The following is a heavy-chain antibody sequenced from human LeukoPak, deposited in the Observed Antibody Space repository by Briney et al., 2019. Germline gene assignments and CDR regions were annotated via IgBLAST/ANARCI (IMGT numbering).Heavy chain of an antibody. CDR3: AKDPPVQLERPGEFDY. Sequence: GGSLRLSCAASGFTFSSYAMSWVRQAPGKGLEWVSAISGSGGSTYYADSVKGRFTISRDNSKNTLYLQMNSLRAEDTAVYYCAKDPPVQLERPGEFDYWAQGTLVTVSS. J-gene: IGHJ4*02. D-gene: IGHD1-1*01. CDR1: GFTFSSYA. CDR2: ISGSGGST. V-gene: IGHV3-23*01.